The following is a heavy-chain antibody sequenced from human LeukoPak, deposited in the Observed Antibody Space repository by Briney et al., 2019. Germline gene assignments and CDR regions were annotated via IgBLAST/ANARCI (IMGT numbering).Heavy chain of an antibody. D-gene: IGHD1-26*01. V-gene: IGHV3-21*01. CDR1: GFTFSTYS. Sequence: KSGGSLRLSCAASGFTFSTYSMNWVRQAPGKGLEWVSSISSSSSYIYYADSVKGRFTIFRDNAKNSLYLQMNSMRAEDTAVYYCARVRGPRDTKGGDAFDIWGQGTMVTVSS. CDR2: ISSSSSYI. J-gene: IGHJ3*02. CDR3: ARVRGPRDTKGGDAFDI.